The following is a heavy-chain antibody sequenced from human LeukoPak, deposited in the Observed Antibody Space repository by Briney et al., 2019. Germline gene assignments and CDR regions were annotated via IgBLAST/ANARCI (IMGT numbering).Heavy chain of an antibody. D-gene: IGHD2-21*01. CDR1: GFTFSSDS. V-gene: IGHV3-48*01. CDR2: ISSSSSTV. CDR3: ARSLIIVSSRESYYFDY. J-gene: IGHJ4*02. Sequence: GGSLRLSCAASGFTFSSDSMNWVRQAPGKGLEWVSYISSSSSTVYYADSVKGRFTISRDNVKNSLYLQMNSLRAEDTAVYYCARSLIIVSSRESYYFDYWGQGTLVTVSS.